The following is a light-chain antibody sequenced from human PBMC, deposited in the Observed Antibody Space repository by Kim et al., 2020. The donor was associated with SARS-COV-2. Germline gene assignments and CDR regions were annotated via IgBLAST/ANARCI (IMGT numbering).Light chain of an antibody. CDR3: QTWVTGFQV. J-gene: IGLJ3*02. Sequence: QPVLTQSPSASASLGASVKLTCTLSSGHSRYAVTWHQQQPGKGPRYLMKLNSDGSHSKGGGTPDRFSGSSSGAARYLTISSLVSEDEADYYCQTWVTGFQVFGGGTQLTVL. CDR1: SGHSRYA. CDR2: LNSDGSH. V-gene: IGLV4-69*02.